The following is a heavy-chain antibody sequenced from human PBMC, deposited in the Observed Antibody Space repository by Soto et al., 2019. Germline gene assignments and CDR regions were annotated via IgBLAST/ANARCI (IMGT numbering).Heavy chain of an antibody. Sequence: GGSLRLSCAASGFTLDNGMTWVRQAPGKGLEWISTIDYSGANTHYADSVKGRFTISRDKSRNTVALQMSNLRAEDTALYYCVSWVSAHFDNWGQGTMVTVSS. D-gene: IGHD2-8*01. V-gene: IGHV3-23*01. CDR1: GFTLDNG. J-gene: IGHJ4*02. CDR3: VSWVSAHFDN. CDR2: IDYSGANT.